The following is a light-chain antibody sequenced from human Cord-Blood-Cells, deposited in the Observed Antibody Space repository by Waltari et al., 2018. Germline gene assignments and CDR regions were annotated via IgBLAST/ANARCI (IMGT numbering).Light chain of an antibody. CDR1: SSDVGSYNL. J-gene: IGLJ3*02. V-gene: IGLV2-23*01. CDR2: EGS. CDR3: CSYAGSSTWV. Sequence: QSALTQPDSVSGSPGQSITLSCPGTSSDVGSYNLVPWYQQHPGKAPKLMIYEGSKRPSGVSNRFSGSKSGNTASLTISGLQAEDEADYYCCSYAGSSTWVFGGGTKLTVL.